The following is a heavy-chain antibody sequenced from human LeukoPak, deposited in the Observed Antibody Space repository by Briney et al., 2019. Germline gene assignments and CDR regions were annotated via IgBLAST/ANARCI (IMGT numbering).Heavy chain of an antibody. D-gene: IGHD6-6*01. CDR2: MYYRGNT. V-gene: IGHV4-59*01. CDR1: GGSISSYY. Sequence: SETLSLTCTVAGGSISSYYWSWFRQPPGKGMEWIGYMYYRGNTNYDPSLKSRVTILVDTSKNQFSLKLSSVTAADTAVYFCARAWGVDARPGYMDVWGKGTTVTVSS. CDR3: ARAWGVDARPGYMDV. J-gene: IGHJ6*03.